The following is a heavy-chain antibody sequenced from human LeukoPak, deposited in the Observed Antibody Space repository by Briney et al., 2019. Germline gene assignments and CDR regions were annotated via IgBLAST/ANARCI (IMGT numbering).Heavy chain of an antibody. CDR2: IKQDGSEK. Sequence: PGESLRLSCAASGYTFSRYWMSWVRQAPGRGLEWVANIKQDGSEKYYVDSVKGRFTISRDNAKNSLYLQMNSLRAEDTAIYYCARHQVGTAWQKYFDSWGQGTLVTVSS. CDR3: ARHQVGTAWQKYFDS. J-gene: IGHJ4*02. CDR1: GYTFSRYW. V-gene: IGHV3-7*05. D-gene: IGHD2-21*02.